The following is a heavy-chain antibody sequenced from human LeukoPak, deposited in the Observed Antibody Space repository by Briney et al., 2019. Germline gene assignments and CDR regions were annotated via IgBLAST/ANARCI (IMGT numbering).Heavy chain of an antibody. Sequence: SVKVSCKASGGTFSSYAISWVRQAPGQGLEWMGGIIPIFGTANYAQKFQGRVTITADESTSTAYMELSSLRSEDTAVYYCARELELLTSGSYYYGMDVWGQGTTVTVSS. V-gene: IGHV1-69*13. CDR3: ARELELLTSGSYYYGMDV. D-gene: IGHD1-7*01. J-gene: IGHJ6*02. CDR1: GGTFSSYA. CDR2: IIPIFGTA.